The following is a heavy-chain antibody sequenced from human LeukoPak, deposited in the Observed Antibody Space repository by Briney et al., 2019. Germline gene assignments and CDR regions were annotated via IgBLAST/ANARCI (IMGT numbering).Heavy chain of an antibody. J-gene: IGHJ4*02. CDR3: ARGQTTTVTSHFDY. Sequence: SETLSLTCTVSGYSTSSGYYWGWIRQPPGKGLEWIGSIYHSGSTYYNPSLKSRVTISVDTSKNQFSLKLSSVTAADTAVYYCARGQTTTVTSHFDYWGQGTLVTVSS. CDR1: GYSTSSGYY. D-gene: IGHD4-11*01. V-gene: IGHV4-38-2*02. CDR2: IYHSGST.